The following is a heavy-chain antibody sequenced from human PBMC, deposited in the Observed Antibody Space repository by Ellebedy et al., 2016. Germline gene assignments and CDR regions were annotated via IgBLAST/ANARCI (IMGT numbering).Heavy chain of an antibody. V-gene: IGHV4-39*01. CDR2: IYYSGST. J-gene: IGHJ6*03. D-gene: IGHD2-8*01. Sequence: SETLSLXXTVSGGSISSSSYYWGWIRPPPGKGLVWLGSIYYSGSTYYNPSLKSRVTISVDTSKNQFSLKLSSVTAADTAVYYCARHGYCTNGVCYKGYYYYYDMDVWGKGTTVTVSS. CDR3: ARHGYCTNGVCYKGYYYYYDMDV. CDR1: GGSISSSSYY.